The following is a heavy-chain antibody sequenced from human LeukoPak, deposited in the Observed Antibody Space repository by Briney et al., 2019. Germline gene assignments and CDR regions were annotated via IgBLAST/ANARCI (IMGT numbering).Heavy chain of an antibody. CDR1: GFTFSGYG. J-gene: IGHJ4*02. CDR2: ISYDGSNK. V-gene: IGHV3-30*03. CDR3: ARQLGYCSDGTCYFDY. Sequence: GGSLRLSCAASGFTFSGYGMHWVRQAPGKGLEWVAVISYDGSNKYYADSVKGRFTISRDNPKNTLYLQMNSLRAEDTAIYYCARQLGYCSDGTCYFDYWGQGTLVTVSS. D-gene: IGHD2-15*01.